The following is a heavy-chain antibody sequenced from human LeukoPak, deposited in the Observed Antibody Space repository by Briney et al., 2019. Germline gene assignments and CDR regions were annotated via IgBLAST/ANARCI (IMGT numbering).Heavy chain of an antibody. J-gene: IGHJ6*02. Sequence: GTSLRLSCEASGFTFTNYGMHWVRQAPGKGPECVAVVSFDGRKTYYAGFAEGRFTISRDDSNNMVYLQMNSLRTEDTAVYHCVKRGGGDHGLDVWGQGTTV. CDR1: GFTFTNYG. V-gene: IGHV3-30*18. CDR2: VSFDGRKT. CDR3: VKRGGGDHGLDV. D-gene: IGHD2-21*02.